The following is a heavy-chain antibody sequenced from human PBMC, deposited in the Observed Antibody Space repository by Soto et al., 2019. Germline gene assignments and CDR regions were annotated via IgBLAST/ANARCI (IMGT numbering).Heavy chain of an antibody. J-gene: IGHJ6*03. Sequence: QVQLVQSGAEVKKPGASVKVSCKASGYTFTSYYMHWVRQAPGQGLEWMGIINPSGGSTSYAQKFQGRVTMTSDTSTSTVYTELSSLRSEDTAVYYCARGMDYDFWSGYRGPYYYYYYMDVWGKGTTVTVSS. D-gene: IGHD3-3*01. CDR2: INPSGGST. V-gene: IGHV1-46*03. CDR3: ARGMDYDFWSGYRGPYYYYYYMDV. CDR1: GYTFTSYY.